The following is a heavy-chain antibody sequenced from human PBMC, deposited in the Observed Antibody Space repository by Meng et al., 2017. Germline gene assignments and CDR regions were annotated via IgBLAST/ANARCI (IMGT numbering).Heavy chain of an antibody. CDR2: MNPNSGNR. J-gene: IGHJ4*02. V-gene: IGHV1-8*01. D-gene: IGHD6-19*01. CDR3: ARYVAVAGVDY. Sequence: QLQLVPSGAEVKMCGASGHVSCVSSGYSFTIYNINWVRQAHGQGLEWMGGMNPNSGNRGSAQKFQGRVTMTRNTYKSTAYMELSSLRSEDTAVYYCARYVAVAGVDYWGQGTLVTVSS. CDR1: GYSFTIYN.